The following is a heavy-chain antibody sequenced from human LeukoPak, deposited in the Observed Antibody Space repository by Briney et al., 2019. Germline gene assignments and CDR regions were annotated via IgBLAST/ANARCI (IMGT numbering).Heavy chain of an antibody. D-gene: IGHD3-10*01. CDR2: IKQDGSEK. CDR3: ARERRYYYGSGSYYKGYFDY. CDR1: GFTFSSYW. Sequence: GGSLRLSCAASGFTFSSYWMSWVRQAPGKGLEWVANIKQDGSEKYYVDSVKGRFTISRDNAKNSLYLQMNSLRAEDTAVYYCARERRYYYGSGSYYKGYFDYWGQGTLVTVSS. V-gene: IGHV3-7*01. J-gene: IGHJ4*02.